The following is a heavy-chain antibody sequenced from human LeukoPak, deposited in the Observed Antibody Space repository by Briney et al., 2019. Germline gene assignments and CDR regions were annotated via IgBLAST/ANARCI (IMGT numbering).Heavy chain of an antibody. D-gene: IGHD1-7*01. V-gene: IGHV1-69*05. CDR2: IIPIFGTA. Sequence: ASVKVSCKASGGTFISYAISWVRQAPGQGLEWMGGIIPIFGTANYAQKFQGRVTITTDESTSTACMELSSLRSEDTAVYYCARGRTTGSWFDPWGQGTLVTVSS. J-gene: IGHJ5*02. CDR3: ARGRTTGSWFDP. CDR1: GGTFISYA.